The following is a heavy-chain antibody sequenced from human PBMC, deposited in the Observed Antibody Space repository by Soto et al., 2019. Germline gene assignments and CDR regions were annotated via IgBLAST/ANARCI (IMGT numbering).Heavy chain of an antibody. D-gene: IGHD4-4*01. CDR1: GGTSSSYA. V-gene: IGHV1-69*01. CDR3: ASGGTTVNRRFDF. Sequence: QVQVVQSGAEVKKPGSSVRVSCKASGGTSSSYAITWMRQAPGQGLEWMGGIIPILDTTDYAQKFQGRVTFTADESRSIFYMELRSLTSEGTAVYYCASGGTTVNRRFDFWGQGNLVTVSS. J-gene: IGHJ4*02. CDR2: IIPILDTT.